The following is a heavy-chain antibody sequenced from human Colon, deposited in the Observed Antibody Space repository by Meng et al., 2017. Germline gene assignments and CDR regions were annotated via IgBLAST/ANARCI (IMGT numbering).Heavy chain of an antibody. CDR2: IFQSGST. Sequence: QGQVQESGPGLVKPSGTLSLTCAVSGVSISSAIWGGGVRQPPGKGLEWIGEIFQSGSTNYNPSLKSRVTISVDKSKNHLSLSLSSVTAADTAVYYCAKAAAYNLDIWGQGTLVTVSS. D-gene: IGHD1-14*01. CDR3: AKAAAYNLDI. J-gene: IGHJ4*02. CDR1: GVSISSAIW. V-gene: IGHV4-4*02.